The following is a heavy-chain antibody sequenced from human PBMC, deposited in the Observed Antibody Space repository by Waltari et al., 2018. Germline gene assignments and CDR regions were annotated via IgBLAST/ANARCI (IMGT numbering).Heavy chain of an antibody. CDR2: SYHSGST. J-gene: IGHJ6*03. D-gene: IGHD6-13*01. CDR1: GGSISSGGYS. CDR3: ARGTAAATYYYYYMDV. V-gene: IGHV4-30-2*01. Sequence: QLQLQESGSGLVKPSQTLSLTCAVSGGSISSGGYSWSWIRQPPGKGLEWIGYSYHSGSTTYDPSLTSRVTISVDRSKSQFSLKLSSVTAADTAVYYCARGTAAATYYYYYMDVWGKGTTVTVSS.